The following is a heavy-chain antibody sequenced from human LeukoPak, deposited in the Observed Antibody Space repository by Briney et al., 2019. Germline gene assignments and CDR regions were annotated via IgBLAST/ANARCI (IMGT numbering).Heavy chain of an antibody. J-gene: IGHJ6*02. CDR1: GFTFSSYW. Sequence: GGSLRLSCAASGFTFSSYWMHWVRQAPGKGLVWVSRINSDGSSTSYADSVKGRFTISRDNAKNTLYLQMNSLTAEDTAVYFCAKSRLISGTYRNDYYYYDMDVWGQGTTVTVSS. CDR3: AKSRLISGTYRNDYYYYDMDV. CDR2: INSDGSST. D-gene: IGHD3-10*01. V-gene: IGHV3-74*01.